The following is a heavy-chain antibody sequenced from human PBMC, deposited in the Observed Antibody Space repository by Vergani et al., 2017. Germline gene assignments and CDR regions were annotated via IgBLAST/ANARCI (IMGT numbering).Heavy chain of an antibody. V-gene: IGHV4-39*01. CDR3: ARHSTVEWLVKLGWIDP. CDR2: NYYSGST. D-gene: IGHD6-19*01. J-gene: IGHJ5*02. Sequence: QLQLQESGPGLVKPSATLSLTCSVSGASIRSSNYYWGWLRQPPGKGLGWIASNYYSGSTYYNPSLKTRVTISVDTSKNQFSLKLSSVTAADTAVYFCARHSTVEWLVKLGWIDPWGQGILVTVSS. CDR1: GASIRSSNYY.